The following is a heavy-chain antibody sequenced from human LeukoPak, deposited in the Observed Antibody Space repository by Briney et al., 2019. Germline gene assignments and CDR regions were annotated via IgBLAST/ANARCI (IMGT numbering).Heavy chain of an antibody. V-gene: IGHV3-74*01. J-gene: IGHJ6*02. CDR1: GFTFTTYW. CDR2: INSDGSIT. D-gene: IGHD5-18*01. Sequence: GGSLRLSCAAPGFTFTTYWVHWVRQAPGKGLVWVSHINSDGSITSYADSVKGRFTISGDNAKNTLYLQMNSLRAEDTAVYYCARDAVDTANAVWGQGTTVTVSS. CDR3: ARDAVDTANAV.